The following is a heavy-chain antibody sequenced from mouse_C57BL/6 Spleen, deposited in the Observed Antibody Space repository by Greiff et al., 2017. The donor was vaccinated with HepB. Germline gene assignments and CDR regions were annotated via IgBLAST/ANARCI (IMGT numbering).Heavy chain of an antibody. J-gene: IGHJ1*03. CDR3: ARDKVLRLPGYFDV. V-gene: IGHV1-61*01. CDR1: GYTFPSYW. D-gene: IGHD1-2*01. CDR2: IYPSDSET. Sequence: QVQLQQPGAELVRPGSSVKLSCKASGYTFPSYWLDWVKQRPGQGLEWIGNIYPSDSETHYNQKFKDKATLTVDKSSSTAYMQLSSLTSEDSAVYYSARDKVLRLPGYFDVWGTGTTVTVSS.